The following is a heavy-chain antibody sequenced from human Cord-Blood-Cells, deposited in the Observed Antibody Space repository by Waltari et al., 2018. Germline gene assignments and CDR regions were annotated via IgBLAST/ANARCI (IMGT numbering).Heavy chain of an antibody. D-gene: IGHD6-6*01. CDR1: GFTFSSYA. J-gene: IGHJ4*02. CDR3: ARSGGSIAARRGGPDY. Sequence: QVQLVESGGGVVQPGRSLRLSCAASGFTFSSYARHWVRPAPGKGLEWVAVISYDGSNKYYADSVKGRFTISRDNSKNTLYLQMNSLRAEDTAVYYCARSGGSIAARRGGPDYWGQGTLVTVSS. V-gene: IGHV3-30-3*01. CDR2: ISYDGSNK.